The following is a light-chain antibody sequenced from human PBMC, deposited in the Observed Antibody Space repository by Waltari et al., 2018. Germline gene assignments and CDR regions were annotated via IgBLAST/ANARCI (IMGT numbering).Light chain of an antibody. CDR1: QTLNNNY. V-gene: IGKV3-20*01. J-gene: IGKJ2*01. CDR2: GAS. Sequence: EIVLTQSPGTLSLSAGERATLSCKASQTLNNNYLAWYQQKPGQSPILLIFGASKRATGIPDRFSGSGSGTDFTLTISRLETEDFVMYYCQQYGSSPYSFGQGARVEIK. CDR3: QQYGSSPYS.